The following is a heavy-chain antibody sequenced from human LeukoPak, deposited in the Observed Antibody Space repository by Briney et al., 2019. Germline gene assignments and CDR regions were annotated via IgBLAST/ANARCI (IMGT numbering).Heavy chain of an antibody. CDR1: GCTFSSYG. CDR3: AKDEQALELPPYYFDY. D-gene: IGHD1-7*01. J-gene: IGHJ4*02. Sequence: GGSLRLSCAASGCTFSSYGMHWVRQAPGKGLEWVAFIRYDGSNKYYADSVKGRFTISRDNSKNTLYLQMNSLRAEDTAVYYCAKDEQALELPPYYFDYWGQGTLVTVSS. CDR2: IRYDGSNK. V-gene: IGHV3-30*02.